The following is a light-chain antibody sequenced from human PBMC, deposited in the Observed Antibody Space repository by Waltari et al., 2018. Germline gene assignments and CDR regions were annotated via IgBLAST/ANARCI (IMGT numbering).Light chain of an antibody. V-gene: IGLV5-45*01. Sequence: QAVLTQPASLSASPGVSVRLTCTLGSGINVGMYRIYWYQKKPGSPPQYLLSYKSDSDNHQGAGAPSRFSGSKDGSANAGILLISGLQPDDEADYYCLIWHSDAYVFGSGTEVTVL. CDR2: YKSDSDN. CDR3: LIWHSDAYV. CDR1: SGINVGMYR. J-gene: IGLJ1*01.